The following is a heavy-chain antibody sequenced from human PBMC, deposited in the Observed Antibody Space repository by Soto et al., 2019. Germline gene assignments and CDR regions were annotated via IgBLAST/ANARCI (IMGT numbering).Heavy chain of an antibody. CDR3: APWFGAFDY. J-gene: IGHJ4*02. Sequence: QVQLVESGGGVVQPGRSLRLSCAASGFTFSSYGMHWVRQAPGKGLEWVAVISYDGSNKYYADSVKGRFTISRDNSKKTLYLQMYSLRAEDTAVYYCAPWFGAFDYWGQGTLVTVSS. D-gene: IGHD3-10*01. CDR2: ISYDGSNK. CDR1: GFTFSSYG. V-gene: IGHV3-30*03.